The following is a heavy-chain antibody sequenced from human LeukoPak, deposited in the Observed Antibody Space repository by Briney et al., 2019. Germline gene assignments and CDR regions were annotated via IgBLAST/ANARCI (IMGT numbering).Heavy chain of an antibody. Sequence: GGSLRLSCAASGFTFSSYAMSWVRQAPGKGLEWVSAISGSGGSTYYADSVKGRFTISRDNSKNTLYLQMNSLRAEDTAVYYCARKQEIEVVTEAYNWFDPWGQGTLVTVSS. J-gene: IGHJ5*02. D-gene: IGHD2-21*02. V-gene: IGHV3-23*01. CDR3: ARKQEIEVVTEAYNWFDP. CDR2: ISGSGGST. CDR1: GFTFSSYA.